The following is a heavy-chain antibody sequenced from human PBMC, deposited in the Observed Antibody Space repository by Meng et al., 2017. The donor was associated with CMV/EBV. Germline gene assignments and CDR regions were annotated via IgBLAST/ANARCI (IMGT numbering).Heavy chain of an antibody. D-gene: IGHD5-18*01. V-gene: IGHV2-5*01. Sequence: TVSGFSRSTSGVGVGGSRQPPGKALEWLALIYWNDEKRYSPALKSRLTITKDTAKNQVVLTMTNMDPVDTATYYCAHSEIQLWVFDYWGQGTLVTVSS. CDR1: GFSRSTSGVG. CDR3: AHSEIQLWVFDY. CDR2: IYWNDEK. J-gene: IGHJ4*02.